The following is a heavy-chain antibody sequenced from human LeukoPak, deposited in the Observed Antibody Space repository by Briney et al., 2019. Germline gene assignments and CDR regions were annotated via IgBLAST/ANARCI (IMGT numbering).Heavy chain of an antibody. CDR1: GGSFSGYY. Sequence: SETLSLTCAVYGGSFSGYYWSWIRQPPGKGLEWIGEINHSGSTNHNPSLKSRVTISVDTSKNQFSLRLSSVTAADTAVYYCARAGYYYDSSGYPNLDYWGQGTLVTVSS. V-gene: IGHV4-34*01. J-gene: IGHJ4*02. CDR3: ARAGYYYDSSGYPNLDY. CDR2: INHSGST. D-gene: IGHD3-22*01.